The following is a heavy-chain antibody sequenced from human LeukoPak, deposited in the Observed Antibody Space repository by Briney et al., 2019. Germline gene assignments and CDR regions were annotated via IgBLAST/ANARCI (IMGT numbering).Heavy chain of an antibody. V-gene: IGHV3-53*04. CDR1: GFTLSSNY. D-gene: IGHD2-2*01. CDR2: IYSGGST. J-gene: IGHJ4*02. Sequence: GGSLRLSCAASGFTLSSNYMSWVRQAPGKGLEWVSVIYSGGSTYYADSVKGRFTISRHNSKNTLYLQMNSLRAEDTAVYYCARGSSHWEFDYWGQGTLVTVSS. CDR3: ARGSSHWEFDY.